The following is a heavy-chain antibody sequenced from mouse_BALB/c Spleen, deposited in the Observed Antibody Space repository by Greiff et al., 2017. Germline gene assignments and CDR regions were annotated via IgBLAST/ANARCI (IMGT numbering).Heavy chain of an antibody. CDR3: TRETTATAWFAY. Sequence: VQLQESGAELVRPGASVTLSCKASGYTFTDYEMHWVKQTPVHGLEWIGAIDPETGGTAYNQKFKGKATLTADKSSSTAYMELRSLTSEDSAVYYCTRETTATAWFAYWGQGTLVTVSA. D-gene: IGHD1-2*01. CDR1: GYTFTDYE. V-gene: IGHV1-15*01. CDR2: IDPETGGT. J-gene: IGHJ3*01.